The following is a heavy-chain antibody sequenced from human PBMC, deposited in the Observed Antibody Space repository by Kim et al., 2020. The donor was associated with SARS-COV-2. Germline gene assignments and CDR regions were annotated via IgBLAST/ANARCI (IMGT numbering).Heavy chain of an antibody. CDR3: ARGGNWNTRTHHFDY. V-gene: IGHV4-59*09. J-gene: IGHJ4*02. Sequence: PHLKCRATIPVDTSKNQFTLKLSSVTAADTAVYYCARGGNWNTRTHHFDYWGQGTLVTVSS. D-gene: IGHD1-20*01.